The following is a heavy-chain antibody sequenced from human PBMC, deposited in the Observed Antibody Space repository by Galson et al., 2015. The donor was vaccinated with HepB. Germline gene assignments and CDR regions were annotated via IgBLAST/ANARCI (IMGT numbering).Heavy chain of an antibody. Sequence: SLRLSCAASGFTFGDYAMTWFRQAPGKGLEWVCFIRSKANGGTTEYAPSVKGRFTISRDDSKSIAYLQMNSLKTADTAVYYCAIDSSGYNYYFDYWGQGTLVTVSS. CDR1: GFTFGDYA. V-gene: IGHV3-49*03. CDR2: IRSKANGGTT. CDR3: AIDSSGYNYYFDY. J-gene: IGHJ4*02. D-gene: IGHD3-22*01.